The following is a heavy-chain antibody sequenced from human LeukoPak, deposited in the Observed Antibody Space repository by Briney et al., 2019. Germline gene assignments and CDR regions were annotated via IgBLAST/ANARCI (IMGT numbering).Heavy chain of an antibody. D-gene: IGHD6-13*01. V-gene: IGHV4-34*01. Sequence: SETLSLTCAVYGGSFSGYYWSWIRQPPGKGLEWIGEINHSGSTNYNPSLKSRVTISVDTSKNQFSLKLSSVTAADTAVYYCGRDRREQQLDYYYCYYMDVWGKGTTVTVSS. CDR1: GGSFSGYY. CDR3: GRDRREQQLDYYYCYYMDV. CDR2: INHSGST. J-gene: IGHJ6*03.